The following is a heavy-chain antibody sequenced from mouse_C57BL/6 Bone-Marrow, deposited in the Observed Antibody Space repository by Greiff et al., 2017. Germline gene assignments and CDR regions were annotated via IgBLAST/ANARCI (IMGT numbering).Heavy chain of an antibody. CDR2: IDPSDSYT. CDR3: ARSGYYGSSKRAMDY. D-gene: IGHD1-1*01. V-gene: IGHV1-69*01. CDR1: GYTFTSYW. J-gene: IGHJ4*01. Sequence: QVQLQQPGAELVMPGASVKLSCKASGYTFTSYWMHWVKQRPGQGLEWIGEIDPSDSYTNYNQKFKGKSTLTVDKSSSTAYVQLSSLTSEDSAVYCGARSGYYGSSKRAMDYWGQGTSVTVSS.